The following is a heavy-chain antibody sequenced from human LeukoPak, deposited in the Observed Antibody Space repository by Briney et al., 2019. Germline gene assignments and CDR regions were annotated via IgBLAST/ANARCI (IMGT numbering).Heavy chain of an antibody. Sequence: SETLSLTCTVSGGSLSGYYWSCIGQPVGKGLEWIGRIYTSGSTNYNPSLKSRVTMSVDTSKNQCSLKLSSVTAADTAVYYCARDRSYYGSGRPYPNWFDPWGQGTLVTVS. V-gene: IGHV4-4*07. J-gene: IGHJ5*02. D-gene: IGHD3-10*01. CDR1: GGSLSGYY. CDR3: ARDRSYYGSGRPYPNWFDP. CDR2: IYTSGST.